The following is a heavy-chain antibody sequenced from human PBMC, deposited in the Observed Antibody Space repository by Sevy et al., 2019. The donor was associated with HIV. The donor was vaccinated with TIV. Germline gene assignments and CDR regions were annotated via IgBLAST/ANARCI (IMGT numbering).Heavy chain of an antibody. J-gene: IGHJ6*02. CDR1: GFTFNIFS. V-gene: IGHV3-48*01. D-gene: IGHD5-12*01. CDR2: ISSSTI. Sequence: GGCLRLSCAASGFTFNIFSINWVRQAPGKGLEWFSYISSSTIYYADSVKGRFTISRDNAKNSQSLQMNRLRAKDTHVYYCAREGGYTDQGMDVWGQGTTVTVSS. CDR3: AREGGYTDQGMDV.